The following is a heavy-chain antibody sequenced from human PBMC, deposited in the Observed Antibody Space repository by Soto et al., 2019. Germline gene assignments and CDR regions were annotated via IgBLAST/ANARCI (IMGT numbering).Heavy chain of an antibody. V-gene: IGHV1-18*04. D-gene: IGHD3-22*01. J-gene: IGHJ5*02. CDR3: ARDRYYDSSGPPRFDP. CDR2: ISAYNGNT. Sequence: QVQLVQSGAEVKKPGASVKVSCKASGYTFTSYGISWVRQAPGQGREWMGWISAYNGNTNYAQKLQGRVTMTTDTSTGTAYMELGSLRSDDTAVYYCARDRYYDSSGPPRFDPWGQGTLVTVSS. CDR1: GYTFTSYG.